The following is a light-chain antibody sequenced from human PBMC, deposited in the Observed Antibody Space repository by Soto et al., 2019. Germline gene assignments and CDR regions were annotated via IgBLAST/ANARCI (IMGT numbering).Light chain of an antibody. J-gene: IGKJ2*01. Sequence: EIVLTQSPGTLSLSPGEGATLSCRASQSVSSTHLAWYQQNPGQSPRLLIYGASNRATGIPDRFSGSGSGTDFTLTISRLEPEDFAVYYCQQYCSSPPYTFGQGTKLEIK. CDR3: QQYCSSPPYT. V-gene: IGKV3-20*01. CDR1: QSVSSTH. CDR2: GAS.